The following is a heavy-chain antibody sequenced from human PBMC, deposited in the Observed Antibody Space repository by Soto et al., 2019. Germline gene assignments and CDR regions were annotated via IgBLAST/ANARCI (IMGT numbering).Heavy chain of an antibody. CDR1: GGTLSSYT. Sequence: QVQLVQSGAEVKKPGSSVKISCKASGGTLSSYTFSWVRQAPGQELEWLGGIIPLLGTADYAQRFQGRLTITADQATNTAYLDLSSLKSDDSAVYYCARGGFSGSSLPNWGQGTQVTVYS. V-gene: IGHV1-69*01. J-gene: IGHJ4*02. D-gene: IGHD1-26*01. CDR3: ARGGFSGSSLPN. CDR2: IIPLLGTA.